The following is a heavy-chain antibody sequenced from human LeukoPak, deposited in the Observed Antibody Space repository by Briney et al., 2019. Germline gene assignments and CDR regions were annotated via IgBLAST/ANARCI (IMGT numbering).Heavy chain of an antibody. CDR2: ISYDGSGK. V-gene: IGHV3-30*18. CDR3: AKDRGIAAAGSKGYFDY. D-gene: IGHD6-13*01. Sequence: GGSLRLSCAASGFAFSNYGIHWVRQAPGKGLEWVAVISYDGSGKYYADSVKGRFTISRDNSKNTLYLQMNSLRAEDTAVYYCAKDRGIAAAGSKGYFDYWGQGTLVTVSS. CDR1: GFAFSNYG. J-gene: IGHJ4*02.